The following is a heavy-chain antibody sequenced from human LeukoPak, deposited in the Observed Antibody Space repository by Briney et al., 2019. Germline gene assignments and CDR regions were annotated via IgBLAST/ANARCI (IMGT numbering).Heavy chain of an antibody. Sequence: GGSLRLSCAASGFTFSGSAMHWVRQASGKGLEWVGRIRSKANSYATAYAASVKGRFTISRDDSKNTAYLQMSSLKTEDTAVYYCTRRADQFDYWGQGTLVTVSS. CDR3: TRRADQFDY. CDR1: GFTFSGSA. D-gene: IGHD2-2*01. CDR2: IRSKANSYAT. V-gene: IGHV3-73*01. J-gene: IGHJ4*02.